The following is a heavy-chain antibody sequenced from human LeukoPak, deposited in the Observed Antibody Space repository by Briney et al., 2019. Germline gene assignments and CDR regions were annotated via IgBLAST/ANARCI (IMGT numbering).Heavy chain of an antibody. D-gene: IGHD2-21*02. CDR3: ARHVGDSYYYYYYMDV. V-gene: IGHV5-51*01. Sequence: GESLKISCKGSGYSFTSYWNGWVRQMPGKGLEWMVIIYPGDSDTRYSPSFQGQVTISADKSISTAYLQWSSLKASDTAMYYCARHVGDSYYYYYYMDVWGKGTTVTVSS. CDR1: GYSFTSYW. J-gene: IGHJ6*03. CDR2: IYPGDSDT.